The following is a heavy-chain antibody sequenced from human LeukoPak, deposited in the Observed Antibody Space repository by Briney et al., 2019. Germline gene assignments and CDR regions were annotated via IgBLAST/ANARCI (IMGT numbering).Heavy chain of an antibody. CDR1: GFTFSHYA. CDR3: AKEGDYCSSSGCHKRGIDY. V-gene: IGHV3-33*06. Sequence: PGTSLRLSCAASGFTFSHYAMPWVRQAPGKGLEWVAVIWYDGSHDTYTDSVKGRFTVSRDNFKNALHLQMNSLRVEDTAVYYCAKEGDYCSSSGCHKRGIDYWGQGTLVTVSS. CDR2: IWYDGSHD. J-gene: IGHJ4*02. D-gene: IGHD2-2*01.